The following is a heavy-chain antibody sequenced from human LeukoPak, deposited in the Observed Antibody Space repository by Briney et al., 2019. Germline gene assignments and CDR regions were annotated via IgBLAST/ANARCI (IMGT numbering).Heavy chain of an antibody. D-gene: IGHD3-9*01. V-gene: IGHV3-9*01. CDR1: GFTFDDYA. Sequence: GGSLRLSCAASGFTFDDYAMHWVRQAPGKGLEWVSGISWNSGSIGYADSVKGRFTISRDNAKNSLYLQMSSLRAEDTALYYCAKSPSYDILTGYLLDWGQGTLVTVSS. J-gene: IGHJ4*02. CDR2: ISWNSGSI. CDR3: AKSPSYDILTGYLLD.